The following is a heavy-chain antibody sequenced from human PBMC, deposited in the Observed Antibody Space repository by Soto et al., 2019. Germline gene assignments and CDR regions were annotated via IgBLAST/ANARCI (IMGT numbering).Heavy chain of an antibody. CDR1: GFTFNNYA. CDR2: ITSSGGSA. D-gene: IGHD6-13*01. J-gene: IGHJ4*02. Sequence: EVQLLESGGGLVQPGGSLRLSCAPSGFTFNNYAMSWVRQAPGKGLEWVSGITSSGGSAFYADSVKGRFTVSRDNSKNTLHLQMNSLRAEDTAVYYCAKDISSTWAAAPPPEYWGQGTLVTVSS. CDR3: AKDISSTWAAAPPPEY. V-gene: IGHV3-23*01.